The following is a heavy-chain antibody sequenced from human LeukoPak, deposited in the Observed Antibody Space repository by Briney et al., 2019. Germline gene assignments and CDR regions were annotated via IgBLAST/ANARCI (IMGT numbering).Heavy chain of an antibody. CDR2: IYYSGST. Sequence: PSGTLSLTCTVSGGSISSYYWSWIRQPPGKGLEWIGYIYYSGSTNYNPSLKSRVTISVDTSKNQFSLKLGSVTAADTAVYYCAASREGATDYWGQGTLVTVSS. CDR1: GGSISSYY. J-gene: IGHJ4*02. D-gene: IGHD1-26*01. V-gene: IGHV4-59*01. CDR3: AASREGATDY.